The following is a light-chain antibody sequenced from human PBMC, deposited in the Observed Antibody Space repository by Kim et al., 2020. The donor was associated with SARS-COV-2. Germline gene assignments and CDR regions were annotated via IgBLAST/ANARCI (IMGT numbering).Light chain of an antibody. CDR2: DNN. V-gene: IGLV1-51*01. CDR1: SANIGNNY. CDR3: GTWDSSMSAVV. Sequence: GQKGTISCSGSSANIGNNYVSWYQQYPGTAPKLLIYDNNKRPSGIPDRFSGSKSGTSATLDITGLQTGDEADYYCGTWDSSMSAVVFGGGTQLTVL. J-gene: IGLJ2*01.